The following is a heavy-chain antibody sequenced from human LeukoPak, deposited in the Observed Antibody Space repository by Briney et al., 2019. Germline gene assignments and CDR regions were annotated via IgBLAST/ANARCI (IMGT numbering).Heavy chain of an antibody. CDR3: ARDISLVGYDDSTHWFDP. D-gene: IGHD3-22*01. V-gene: IGHV3-30*04. CDR2: ISYDGRNT. Sequence: GSLRLSCAASGFTFSDYAMHWVRQAPGKGLEWVAVISYDGRNTYYADSVKGRFTISRDNSKNTLYLQMNSLRVEDTAVYYCARDISLVGYDDSTHWFDPWGQGTLVTVSS. CDR1: GFTFSDYA. J-gene: IGHJ5*02.